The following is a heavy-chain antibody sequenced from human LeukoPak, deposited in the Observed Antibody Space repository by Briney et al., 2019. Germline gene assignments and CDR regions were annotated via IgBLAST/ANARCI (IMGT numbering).Heavy chain of an antibody. CDR3: AKSGYNRFDY. D-gene: IGHD5-24*01. J-gene: IGHJ4*02. CDR2: INSDGGTT. CDR1: GFTFGTYW. Sequence: GGSLRLSCGASGFTFGTYWMHWVRQAPGKGLVWVSGINSDGGTTTYTDSVKGRFTISRDNAKNTLYLQMNNLRAEDTAIYYCAKSGYNRFDYWGQGTRVTVSS. V-gene: IGHV3-74*01.